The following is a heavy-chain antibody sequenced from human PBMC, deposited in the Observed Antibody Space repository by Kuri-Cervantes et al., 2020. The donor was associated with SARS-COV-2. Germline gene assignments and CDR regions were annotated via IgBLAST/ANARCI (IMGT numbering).Heavy chain of an antibody. Sequence: LRLSCSISGDSVPSNSAAWNWIRQSPSRGLEWLGRTYYRSKWYNDYAVSVKSRITINPDTSKNQFSLQLNSVTPEDTAVYYCARDQRADCSSTSCYIGGYYYYMDVWGKGTTVTVSS. CDR1: GDSVPSNSAA. J-gene: IGHJ6*03. D-gene: IGHD2-2*02. V-gene: IGHV6-1*01. CDR2: TYYRSKWYN. CDR3: ARDQRADCSSTSCYIGGYYYYMDV.